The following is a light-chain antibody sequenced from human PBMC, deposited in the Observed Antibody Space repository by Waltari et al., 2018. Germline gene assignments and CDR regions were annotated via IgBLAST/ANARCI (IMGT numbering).Light chain of an antibody. CDR1: QSVSNF. Sequence: EIVLTQSPATLSLSPGERATLSCRASQSVSNFLAWYQQKPGQAPRLLIYDASRRAAGIPARFSGSESGTDFTLTISRLGPEDFAVFYCQQRTNWPLTFGGGTKLEVK. CDR2: DAS. J-gene: IGKJ4*01. CDR3: QQRTNWPLT. V-gene: IGKV3-11*01.